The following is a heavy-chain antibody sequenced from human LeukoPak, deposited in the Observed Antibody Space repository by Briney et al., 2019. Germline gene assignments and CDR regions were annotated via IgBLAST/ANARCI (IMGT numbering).Heavy chain of an antibody. J-gene: IGHJ4*02. CDR1: GGSISSYY. Sequence: SETLSLTCTVSGGSISSYYWSWIRQPPGKGLEWIGYIYYSGSTNYNPSLKSRVTISVDTSKNQFSLKLSSVTAADTAVYYCARPRYCSSTSCSPFGYWGQGTLVTVSS. V-gene: IGHV4-59*01. D-gene: IGHD2-2*01. CDR3: ARPRYCSSTSCSPFGY. CDR2: IYYSGST.